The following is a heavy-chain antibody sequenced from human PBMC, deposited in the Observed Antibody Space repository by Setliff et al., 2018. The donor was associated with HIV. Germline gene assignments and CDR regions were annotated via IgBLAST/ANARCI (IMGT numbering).Heavy chain of an antibody. Sequence: PSETLSLTCTVSGGSITGYYWSWIRQPPGKGLEWIGWIYYSGNTRYNPSLKSRVTISLDTSKNQFSLKVNSVTAADTAVYYCARLRPSVADRSYFDHWGQGTLVTVSS. CDR3: ARLRPSVADRSYFDH. CDR1: GGSITGYY. V-gene: IGHV4-59*08. J-gene: IGHJ4*02. D-gene: IGHD6-19*01. CDR2: IYYSGNT.